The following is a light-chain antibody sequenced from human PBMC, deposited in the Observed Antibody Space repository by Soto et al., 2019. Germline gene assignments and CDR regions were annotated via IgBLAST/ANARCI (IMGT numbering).Light chain of an antibody. J-gene: IGKJ2*01. Sequence: EIVLTQSPGTLSLSPGERATLSCRASQSVSSSYFAWYQQKPGQAPRLLIYGASSRATGIPDRFSGSGSGTDVTLTISRLEPEDFAVYYCQQYGSSPLYTFGQGTKLEIK. CDR1: QSVSSSY. V-gene: IGKV3-20*01. CDR2: GAS. CDR3: QQYGSSPLYT.